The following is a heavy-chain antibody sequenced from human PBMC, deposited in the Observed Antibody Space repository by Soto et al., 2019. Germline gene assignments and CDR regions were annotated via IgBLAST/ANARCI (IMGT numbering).Heavy chain of an antibody. CDR1: GFTFGDYA. D-gene: IGHD3-16*02. V-gene: IGHV3-49*04. Sequence: GSLRLSCTASGFTFGDYAMSWVRQAPGKGLEWVGFIRSKAYGGTTEYAASVKGRFTISRDDSKSIAYLQMNSLKTEDTAVYYCTPYDYVWGSYRNDAFDIWGQGTMVTVS. CDR3: TPYDYVWGSYRNDAFDI. J-gene: IGHJ3*02. CDR2: IRSKAYGGTT.